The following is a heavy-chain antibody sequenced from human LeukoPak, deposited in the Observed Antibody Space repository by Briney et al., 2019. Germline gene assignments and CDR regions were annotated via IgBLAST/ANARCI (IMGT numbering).Heavy chain of an antibody. CDR3: AKGTGPTMGGDFWSGLDY. Sequence: GGSLRLSCAASGFTFSSYSMNWVRQAPGKGLEWVSSISSSSSYIYYADSVKGRFTISRDNAKNSLYLQMNSLRAEDTAVYYCAKGTGPTMGGDFWSGLDYWGQGTLVTVSS. V-gene: IGHV3-21*04. J-gene: IGHJ4*02. CDR2: ISSSSSYI. CDR1: GFTFSSYS. D-gene: IGHD3-3*01.